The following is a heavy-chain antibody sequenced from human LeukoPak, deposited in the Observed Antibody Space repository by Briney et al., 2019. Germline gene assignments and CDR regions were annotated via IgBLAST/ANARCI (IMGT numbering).Heavy chain of an antibody. J-gene: IGHJ4*02. Sequence: ASVKVSCKASGYTFTSYYMHWVRQAPGQGLEWMGVINPSGGSTSYAQKFQGRVTMTRDTSTSTVYMELSSLRSEDTAVYYCARGTVLNYYDSSGYHKSPESVDYWGQGTLVTVSS. CDR2: INPSGGST. D-gene: IGHD3-22*01. CDR3: ARGTVLNYYDSSGYHKSPESVDY. CDR1: GYTFTSYY. V-gene: IGHV1-46*01.